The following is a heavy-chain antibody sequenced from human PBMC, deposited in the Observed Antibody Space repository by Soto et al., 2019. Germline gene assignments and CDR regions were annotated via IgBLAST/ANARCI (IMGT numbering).Heavy chain of an antibody. J-gene: IGHJ5*02. CDR2: VNPNTGLT. V-gene: IGHV1-2*02. D-gene: IGHD3-9*01. Sequence: SVKVSCKASGYTFTALYMNWVRQAPGQGLEWMGWVNPNTGLTKYAQKFQGRVIMTRDTSINTAYMELSDLTSDDTAVYYCTTLRLDPWGQGTLVTVSS. CDR3: TTLRLDP. CDR1: GYTFTALY.